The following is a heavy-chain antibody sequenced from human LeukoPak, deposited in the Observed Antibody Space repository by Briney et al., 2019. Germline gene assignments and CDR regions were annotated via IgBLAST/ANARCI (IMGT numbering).Heavy chain of an antibody. V-gene: IGHV1-18*01. CDR1: GYTFTIYG. Sequence: ASVKVSCKTCGYTFTIYGISWVRQAPGQGLEWMGLISAYGNTNYAQNLQGRVTLTTDTSTSTAYMELRSLRSDDTAVYYCARGIIGYYIDYWGQGTLVTVSS. CDR3: ARGIIGYYIDY. D-gene: IGHD2-15*01. J-gene: IGHJ4*02. CDR2: ISAYGNT.